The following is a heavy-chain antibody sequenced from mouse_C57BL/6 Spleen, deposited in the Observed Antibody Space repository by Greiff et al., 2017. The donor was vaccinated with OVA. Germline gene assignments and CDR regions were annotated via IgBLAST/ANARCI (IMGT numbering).Heavy chain of an antibody. CDR1: GYTFTSYW. J-gene: IGHJ2*01. Sequence: QVHVKQPGAELVKPGASVKMSCKASGYTFTSYWITWVKQRPGQGLEWIGDIYPGSGSTNSNEKFKCKATLTVDTSSSTAYMQLSSLTSEESAVYYCARAELTGATFDYWGQGTTLTVSS. CDR2: IYPGSGST. CDR3: ARAELTGATFDY. V-gene: IGHV1-55*01. D-gene: IGHD4-1*01.